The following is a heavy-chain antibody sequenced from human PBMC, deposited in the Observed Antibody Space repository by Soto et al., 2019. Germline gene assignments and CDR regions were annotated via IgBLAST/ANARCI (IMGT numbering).Heavy chain of an antibody. D-gene: IGHD2-15*01. CDR3: ARVDCSCGSCYSPPKAFDY. CDR2: IIPIFGTA. CDR1: GGTFSSYA. Sequence: QVQLVQSGAEVKKPGSSVKVSCKASGGTFSSYAIIWVRQAPGQGLEWRGGIIPIFGTANYAQKFQGRVTITADESTSTAYMELSSLRSEDTAVYYCARVDCSCGSCYSPPKAFDYWGQGTLVTVSS. V-gene: IGHV1-69*01. J-gene: IGHJ4*02.